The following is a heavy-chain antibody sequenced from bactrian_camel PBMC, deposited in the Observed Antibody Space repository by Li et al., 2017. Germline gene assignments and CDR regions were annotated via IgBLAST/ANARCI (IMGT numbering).Heavy chain of an antibody. CDR2: IDTTGSA. CDR1: GLRPSTDC. Sequence: VQLVESGGGSVQAGGSLRLSCAASGLRPSTDCMAWFRQVPGKEREGVAAIDTTGSATYTYSVQGRFTISKDNAKNTLYLQMNSLKVEDTAMYYCAADGVNLQLARGYNYWGRGTQVTVSS. D-gene: IGHD6*01. CDR3: AADGVNLQLARGYNY. V-gene: IGHV3S53*01. J-gene: IGHJ4*01.